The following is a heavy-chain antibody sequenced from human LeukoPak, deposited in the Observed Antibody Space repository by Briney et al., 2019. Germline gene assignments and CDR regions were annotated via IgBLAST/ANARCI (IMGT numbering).Heavy chain of an antibody. D-gene: IGHD6-13*01. V-gene: IGHV1-2*02. Sequence: GASVKVSCKASGYTFTGYYMHWVRQAPGQGLEWMGWINPNSGGTNYAQKFQGRVTMTRDTSISTAYMELSRLRSDDTAVYYCARARQLAINWFDPWGQGTLVTVSS. CDR2: INPNSGGT. CDR1: GYTFTGYY. CDR3: ARARQLAINWFDP. J-gene: IGHJ5*02.